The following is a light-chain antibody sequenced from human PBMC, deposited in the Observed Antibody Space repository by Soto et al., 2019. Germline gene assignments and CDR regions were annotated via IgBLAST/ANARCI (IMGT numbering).Light chain of an antibody. CDR3: MQALHSPLT. Sequence: DIVMTQSPLSLPVTPGEPASISCRSSQSLLHTNGYNYLDWFLQKPGQSPQLLVHLGSHRASGVPDRFSGRGLGTDFTLKISRVEAEDFGIYYCMQALHSPLTFGGGTKVQIK. V-gene: IGKV2-28*01. J-gene: IGKJ4*01. CDR1: QSLLHTNGYNY. CDR2: LGS.